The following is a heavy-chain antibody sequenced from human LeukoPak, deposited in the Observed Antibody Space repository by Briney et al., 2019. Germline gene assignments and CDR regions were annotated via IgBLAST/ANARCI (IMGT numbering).Heavy chain of an antibody. Sequence: GGSLRLSCAASGFTFSSYAMHWVRQAPGKGLEWVAVISYDGSNKYYADSVKGRFTISRDNSKNTLYLQMNSLRAEDTAVYYCARETLPGIAVAGTGYWGQGTLVTVSS. CDR3: ARETLPGIAVAGTGY. CDR1: GFTFSSYA. CDR2: ISYDGSNK. D-gene: IGHD6-19*01. V-gene: IGHV3-30-3*01. J-gene: IGHJ4*02.